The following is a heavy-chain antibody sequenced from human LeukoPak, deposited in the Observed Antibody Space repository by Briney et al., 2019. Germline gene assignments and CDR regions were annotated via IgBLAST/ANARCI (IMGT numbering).Heavy chain of an antibody. J-gene: IGHJ4*02. Sequence: GVSLRLSCAASGFTFSSYSMNWVRQAPGKGLEWVSIIYSAGTTYYADSVKDRFTISRDSSKNTVSLQMNNLRAEDTAVYYCARVGITVPGNDYWGQGTLVTVSS. D-gene: IGHD6-19*01. CDR3: ARVGITVPGNDY. CDR2: IYSAGTT. V-gene: IGHV3-53*01. CDR1: GFTFSSYS.